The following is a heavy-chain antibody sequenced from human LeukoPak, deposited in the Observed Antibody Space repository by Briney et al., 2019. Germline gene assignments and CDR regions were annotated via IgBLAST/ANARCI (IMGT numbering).Heavy chain of an antibody. D-gene: IGHD3-10*01. Sequence: GASVKVSCKASGGTFSNYAISWVRQAPGQGLEWMGGIIPIFGTANYAQKFRGRVTITADKSTRTAYMELSSLRSEDTAVYYCARVSGLWFGEYMGEPVDAFDIWGQGTMVSVSS. CDR2: IIPIFGTA. V-gene: IGHV1-69*06. CDR3: ARVSGLWFGEYMGEPVDAFDI. J-gene: IGHJ3*02. CDR1: GGTFSNYA.